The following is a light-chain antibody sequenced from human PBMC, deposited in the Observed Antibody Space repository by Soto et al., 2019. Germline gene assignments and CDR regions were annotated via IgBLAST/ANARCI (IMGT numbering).Light chain of an antibody. V-gene: IGLV1-44*01. J-gene: IGLJ1*01. CDR3: AAWDDSPNGLYV. CDR1: NSNIGSST. Sequence: QSVLTQPPSASGTPGQRVTIACSGSNSNIGSSTVNWYQQLPGTAPKLLIYSNYQRPSGVPDRFSGSRSGTSASLAISGLQSDDEADYYCAAWDDSPNGLYVFGTGTKVTVL. CDR2: SNY.